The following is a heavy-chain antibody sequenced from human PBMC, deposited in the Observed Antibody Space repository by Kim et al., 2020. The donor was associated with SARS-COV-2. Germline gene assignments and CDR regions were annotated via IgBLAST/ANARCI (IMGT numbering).Heavy chain of an antibody. CDR2: ISAGNDNT. D-gene: IGHD1-1*01. CDR1: GYTFISYA. Sequence: ASVKVSCKASGYTFISYALHWVRQAPGQRLEWIGWISAGNDNTKFSQKFQGRVTISRDTSASTVYMEVSSLRSEDTAVYYCARGGNWNDAFDYWGQGTLV. V-gene: IGHV1-3*01. CDR3: ARGGNWNDAFDY. J-gene: IGHJ4*02.